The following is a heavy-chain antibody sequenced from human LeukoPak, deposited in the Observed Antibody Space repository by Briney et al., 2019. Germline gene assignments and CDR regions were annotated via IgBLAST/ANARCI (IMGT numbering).Heavy chain of an antibody. D-gene: IGHD3-16*02. V-gene: IGHV3-7*01. CDR1: GFTFSSYW. CDR2: IKQDGSEK. J-gene: IGHJ4*02. CDR3: ARASDYVWGSYRSAPFDY. Sequence: GSLRLSCAASGFTFSSYWMSWVRQAPGKGLEWVANIKQDGSEKYYVDSVKGRFTISRDNAKNSLYLQMNSLRAEDTAVYYCARASDYVWGSYRSAPFDYWGQGTLVTVSS.